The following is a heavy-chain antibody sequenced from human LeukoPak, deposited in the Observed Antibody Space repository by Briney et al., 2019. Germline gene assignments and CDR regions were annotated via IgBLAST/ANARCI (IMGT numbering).Heavy chain of an antibody. CDR1: GYTFTSYD. D-gene: IGHD3-3*01. J-gene: IGHJ6*02. CDR3: ARGGTQYYDFWSGYSLAPYSYYYGMDV. V-gene: IGHV1-8*01. CDR2: MNPNSGNT. Sequence: ASVKVSCKASGYTFTSYDINWVRQATGQGLEWMGWMNPNSGNTGYAQKFQGRVTMTRNTSISTAYMELSSLRSEDTAVYYCARGGTQYYDFWSGYSLAPYSYYYGMDVWGQGTTVTVSS.